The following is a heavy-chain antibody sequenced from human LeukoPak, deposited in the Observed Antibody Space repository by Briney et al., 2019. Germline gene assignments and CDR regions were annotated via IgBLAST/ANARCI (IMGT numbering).Heavy chain of an antibody. Sequence: PSETLSFTCTVSGGSISSGGYYWSWIRQHPGKGLEWIGYIYYSGSTYYNPSLKSRVTISVDTSKNQFSLKLSSVTAADTAVYYCAREPGYPNSYYYYYYMDVSGKGTTVTVSS. CDR1: GGSISSGGYY. J-gene: IGHJ6*03. V-gene: IGHV4-31*03. CDR3: AREPGYPNSYYYYYYMDV. D-gene: IGHD3-16*02. CDR2: IYYSGST.